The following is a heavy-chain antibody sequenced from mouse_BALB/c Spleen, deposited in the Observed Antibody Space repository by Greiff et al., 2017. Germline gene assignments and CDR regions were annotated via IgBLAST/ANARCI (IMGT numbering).Heavy chain of an antibody. D-gene: IGHD2-1*01. Sequence: VQLQQSGAELVRPGVSVKISCKGSGYTFTDYAMHWVKQSHAKSLEWIGVISTYYGDASYNQKFKGKATMTVDKSSSTAYMELARLTSEDSAIYYCARSDYGNSLFAYWGQGTLVTVSA. CDR3: ARSDYGNSLFAY. CDR1: GYTFTDYA. J-gene: IGHJ3*01. CDR2: ISTYYGDA. V-gene: IGHV1S137*01.